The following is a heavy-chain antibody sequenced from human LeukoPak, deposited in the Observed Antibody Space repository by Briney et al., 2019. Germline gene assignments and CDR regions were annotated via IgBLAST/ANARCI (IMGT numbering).Heavy chain of an antibody. CDR3: ARSRGVIAVAGPLDY. CDR2: IYSSGST. CDR1: GGSISGNY. D-gene: IGHD6-19*01. Sequence: PSETLSLTCSVSGGSISGNYWSWIRQPPGKGLEWIGYIYSSGSTDYNPSLKSRVTISVDTSKNQFSLDLSSVTAADTAVYYCARSRGVIAVAGPLDYWGQGTLVTVSS. V-gene: IGHV4-59*01. J-gene: IGHJ4*02.